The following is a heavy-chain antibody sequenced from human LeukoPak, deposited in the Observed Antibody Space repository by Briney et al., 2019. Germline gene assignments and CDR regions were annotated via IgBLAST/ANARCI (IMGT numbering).Heavy chain of an antibody. Sequence: GGSLRLSCAASGFTLTSYAMSWVRQAPGKGLEWVSGIFVSGDSRDTTSYADSVKGRFTISRDNSKNTLYVQMNSLRAEDTAIYYCAKDSEQLSRGACDFWGQGTMVTVSS. J-gene: IGHJ3*01. CDR3: AKDSEQLSRGACDF. V-gene: IGHV3-23*01. CDR1: GFTLTSYA. D-gene: IGHD1-1*01. CDR2: IFVSGDSRDTT.